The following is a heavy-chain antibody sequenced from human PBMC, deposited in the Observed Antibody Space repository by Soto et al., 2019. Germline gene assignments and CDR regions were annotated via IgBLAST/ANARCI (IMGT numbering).Heavy chain of an antibody. CDR1: GFTFSSYS. CDR3: AGERYCSGGSCYWAYYYYYGMDV. Sequence: PGGSLRLSCAASGFTFSSYSMNWVRQAPGKGLEWVSYISSSSSTIYYAGSVKGRFTISRDNAKNSLYLQMNSLRDEDTAVYYCAGERYCSGGSCYWAYYYYYGMDVWGQGTTVTVSS. CDR2: ISSSSSTI. J-gene: IGHJ6*02. V-gene: IGHV3-48*02. D-gene: IGHD2-15*01.